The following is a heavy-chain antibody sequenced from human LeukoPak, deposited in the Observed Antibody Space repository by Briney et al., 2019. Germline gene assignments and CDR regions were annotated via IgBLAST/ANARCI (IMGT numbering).Heavy chain of an antibody. Sequence: ASVKVSCKASGYTFTSYDINWVRQATRQGLEWMGWMNPNSGNTGYAQKFQGRVTITRNTSISTAYMELSSLRSEDTAVYYCARGKRYSYGLGDYWGQGTLVTVSS. CDR3: ARGKRYSYGLGDY. CDR1: GYTFTSYD. D-gene: IGHD5-18*01. J-gene: IGHJ4*02. V-gene: IGHV1-8*03. CDR2: MNPNSGNT.